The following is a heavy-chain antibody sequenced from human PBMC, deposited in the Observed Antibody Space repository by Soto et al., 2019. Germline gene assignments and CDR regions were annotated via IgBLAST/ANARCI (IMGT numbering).Heavy chain of an antibody. V-gene: IGHV4-39*01. CDR3: AKDPPLTVLRYFAWLLPDY. CDR1: GGSISTTSYY. J-gene: IGHJ4*02. CDR2: VYYSGST. Sequence: SETLSLTCTVSGGSISTTSYYWGWIRQPPGKGLEWIGSVYYSGSTNYNPSLKSRVTISVDTSKNQFSLKLSSVTAADTAVYYCAKDPPLTVLRYFAWLLPDYWGQGTRVTVSS. D-gene: IGHD3-9*01.